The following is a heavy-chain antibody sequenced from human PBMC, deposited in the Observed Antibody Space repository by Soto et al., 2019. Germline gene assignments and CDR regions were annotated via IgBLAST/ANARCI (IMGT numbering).Heavy chain of an antibody. V-gene: IGHV4-34*01. CDR1: GGSFSGYY. Sequence: SETLSLTCAVYGGSFSGYYWSWIRQSPGKGLEWIGEINGSGSTNYNPSLKSRVTMSIDTSKNQFSLKLNSVTAADTAVYYCARGPSIVATIIGQYNDYWGQGTLVTVSS. D-gene: IGHD5-12*01. CDR3: ARGPSIVATIIGQYNDY. CDR2: INGSGST. J-gene: IGHJ4*01.